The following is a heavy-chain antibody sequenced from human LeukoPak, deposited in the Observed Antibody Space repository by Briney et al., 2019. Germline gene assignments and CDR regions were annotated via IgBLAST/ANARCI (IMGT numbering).Heavy chain of an antibody. V-gene: IGHV3-53*01. D-gene: IGHD3-9*01. J-gene: IGHJ4*02. CDR2: IYSGGST. Sequence: GGSLRLSCAASGFTVSSNYMSWVRQAPGKGLEWVSVIYSGGSTYYADSVKGRFTISRDNSKNTLYLQMNSLRAEDTAVYYCAKDYDILTGSVDYWGQGTLVTVSS. CDR1: GFTVSSNY. CDR3: AKDYDILTGSVDY.